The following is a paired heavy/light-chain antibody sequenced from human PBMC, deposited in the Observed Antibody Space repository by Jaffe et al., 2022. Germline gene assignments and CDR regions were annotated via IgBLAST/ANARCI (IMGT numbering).Heavy chain of an antibody. D-gene: IGHD6-6*01. CDR2: MNPNSGNT. Sequence: QVQLVQSGAEVKKPGASVKVSCKASGYTFTSYDINWVRQATGQGLEWMGWMNPNSGNTGYAQKFQGRVTMTRNTSISTAYMELSSLRSEDTAVYYCARGVRHRGSSSSGFVHQKLHYYYYYYMDVWGKGTTVTVSS. CDR3: ARGVRHRGSSSSGFVHQKLHYYYYYYMDV. V-gene: IGHV1-8*01. J-gene: IGHJ6*03. CDR1: GYTFTSYD.
Light chain of an antibody. Sequence: SYELTQPLSVSVALGQTARITCGGNNIGSKNVHWYQQKPGQAPVLVIYRDSNRPSGIPERFSGSNSGNTATLTISRAQAGDEADYYCQVWDSSTAVVFGGGTKLTVL. CDR1: NIGSKN. V-gene: IGLV3-9*01. CDR3: QVWDSSTAVV. J-gene: IGLJ2*01. CDR2: RDS.